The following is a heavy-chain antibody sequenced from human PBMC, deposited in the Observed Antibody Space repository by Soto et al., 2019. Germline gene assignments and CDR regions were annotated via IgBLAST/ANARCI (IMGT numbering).Heavy chain of an antibody. V-gene: IGHV1-2*04. J-gene: IGHJ6*03. CDR1: GDTFNDYY. CDR3: AGESGGATATLDYYHFYMDV. Sequence: QVQLVQSGAEVKKPGASVTVSCRSSGDTFNDYYIHWVRQAPGQGLEWMGWSNPNGGVTKYAQKFQGWVTKTRDTSIRTVYMQLRRLRSDAPAVYDCAGESGGATATLDYYHFYMDVWGPGTTVTVSS. CDR2: SNPNGGVT. D-gene: IGHD5-12*01.